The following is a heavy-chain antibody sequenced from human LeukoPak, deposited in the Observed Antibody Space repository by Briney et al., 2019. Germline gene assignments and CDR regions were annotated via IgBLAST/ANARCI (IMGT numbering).Heavy chain of an antibody. J-gene: IGHJ4*02. CDR3: ARRLDYYDSSGYSGDFDN. D-gene: IGHD3-22*01. Sequence: TSETLSLTCAVSGGSISSGGYSWSWIRQPPGKGLEWIGYIYYSGSTYYNPSLKSRVTISVDTSKNQFSLKLSSVTAADTAVYYCARRLDYYDSSGYSGDFDNWGQGTLVTASS. V-gene: IGHV4-30-4*07. CDR1: GGSISSGGYS. CDR2: IYYSGST.